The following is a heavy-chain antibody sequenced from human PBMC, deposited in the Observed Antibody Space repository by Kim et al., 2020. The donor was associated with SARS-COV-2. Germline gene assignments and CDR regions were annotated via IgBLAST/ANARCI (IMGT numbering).Heavy chain of an antibody. D-gene: IGHD2-21*01. V-gene: IGHV1-2*06. CDR2: INPKSGGT. J-gene: IGHJ4*02. CDR1: GYTFTDYY. CDR3: ARDPADIMVVIGVERHFDY. Sequence: ASVKVSCKASGYTFTDYYIHWVRQAPGQGLEWMGRINPKSGGTNYAQRFQGRVTMTSDTSITTAYMELSSLRSDDTAVYYCARDPADIMVVIGVERHFDYWGQGTLVTVSS.